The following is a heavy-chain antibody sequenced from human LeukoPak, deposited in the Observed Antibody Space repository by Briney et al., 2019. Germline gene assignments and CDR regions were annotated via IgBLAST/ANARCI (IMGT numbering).Heavy chain of an antibody. Sequence: GGALRLSCAASGVTFSDYYRSLSRHAPGKGLEWGSYISSSSNTIYYADSVKGRFTISRDNAKNSLYLQMNSLRAEDTAVYYCARAVADLDYWGQGTLVTVSS. J-gene: IGHJ4*02. V-gene: IGHV3-11*01. D-gene: IGHD6-19*01. CDR3: ARAVADLDY. CDR2: ISSSSNTI. CDR1: GVTFSDYY.